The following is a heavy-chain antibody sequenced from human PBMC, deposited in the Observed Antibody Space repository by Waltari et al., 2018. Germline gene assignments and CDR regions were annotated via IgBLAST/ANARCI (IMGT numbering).Heavy chain of an antibody. Sequence: QVQLQESGPGLVKPSETLSLTCTVSGGSISSHYWSWIRQPPGKGLEWIGYIYYSGSNNYNPSRKSRVTISVDTSKNQFSLKLSAVTAADTAVYYCARVGDGGYDPIDYWGQGTLVTVSS. CDR3: ARVGDGGYDPIDY. CDR1: GGSISSHY. D-gene: IGHD5-12*01. CDR2: IYYSGSN. J-gene: IGHJ4*02. V-gene: IGHV4-59*11.